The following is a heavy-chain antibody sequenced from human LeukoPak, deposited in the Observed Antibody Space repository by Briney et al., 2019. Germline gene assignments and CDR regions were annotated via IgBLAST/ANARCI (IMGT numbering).Heavy chain of an antibody. CDR3: ARGGPRSRGGSYSDY. Sequence: SETLSLTCTVSGGSISSSNYYWGWIRQPPGKGLEWIGSIFYSGNTFYNPSLKSRVTISVDTSKNQFSLKLSSVTAADTAVYYCARGGPRSRGGSYSDYWGQGTLVTVSS. J-gene: IGHJ4*02. D-gene: IGHD1-26*01. V-gene: IGHV4-39*07. CDR2: IFYSGNT. CDR1: GGSISSSNYY.